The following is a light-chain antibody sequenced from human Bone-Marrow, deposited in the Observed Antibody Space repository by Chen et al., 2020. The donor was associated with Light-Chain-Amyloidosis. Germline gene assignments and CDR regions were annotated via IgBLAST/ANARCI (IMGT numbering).Light chain of an antibody. CDR3: MQTLQTTYT. CDR1: QNLQQSDGNNY. J-gene: IGKJ2*01. CDR2: LAS. Sequence: IAMTQSPLFLPVTPGVPASIFCRFSQNLQQSDGNNYLDWYLQKPGQSPQLLIYLASSRASGFRDRFSGSESGTNITLKISRVEAEDVGAYYCMQTLQTTYTFGQGTKLEIK. V-gene: IGKV2-28*01.